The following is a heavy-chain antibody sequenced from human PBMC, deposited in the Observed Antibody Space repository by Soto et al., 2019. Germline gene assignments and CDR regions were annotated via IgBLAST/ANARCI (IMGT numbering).Heavy chain of an antibody. CDR2: ISYDGSNK. Sequence: GGSLRLSCAASGFTFSSYAMHWVRQAPGKGLEWVAVISYDGSNKYYADSVKGRFTISRDNSKNTLYLQMNSLRAEDTAVYYCAREIAAAPFDYWGQGTLVTVSS. J-gene: IGHJ4*02. D-gene: IGHD6-13*01. CDR3: AREIAAAPFDY. CDR1: GFTFSSYA. V-gene: IGHV3-30-3*01.